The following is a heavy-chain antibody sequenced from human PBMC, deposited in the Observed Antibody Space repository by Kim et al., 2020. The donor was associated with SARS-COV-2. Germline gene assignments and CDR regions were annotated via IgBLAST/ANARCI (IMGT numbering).Heavy chain of an antibody. Sequence: SETLSLTCAVYGGSFSGYYWSWIRQPPGKGLEWIGEINHSGSTNYNPSLKSRVTISVDTSKNQFSLKLSSVTAADTAVYYCAGSSDAFHYWGQGTLVTVSS. CDR1: GGSFSGYY. CDR2: INHSGST. D-gene: IGHD2-2*01. J-gene: IGHJ4*02. V-gene: IGHV4-34*01. CDR3: AGSSDAFHY.